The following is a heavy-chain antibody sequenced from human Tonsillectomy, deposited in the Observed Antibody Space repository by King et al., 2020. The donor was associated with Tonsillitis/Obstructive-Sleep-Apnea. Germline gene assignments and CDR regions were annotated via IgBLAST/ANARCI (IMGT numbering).Heavy chain of an antibody. D-gene: IGHD2-2*02. CDR2: INPSYGST. CDR3: AAGVVPAAIGGDFDY. J-gene: IGHJ4*02. CDR1: GYTFTSYY. Sequence: QLVQSGAEVKKPGASVKVSCKASGYTFTSYYMHWVRQAPGQGLEWMGIINPSYGSTTYAQKFQGRVTMTRDTSTSTIYMELSSLRSEDTAVYYCAAGVVPAAIGGDFDYWGQGPLVTVSS. V-gene: IGHV1-46*01.